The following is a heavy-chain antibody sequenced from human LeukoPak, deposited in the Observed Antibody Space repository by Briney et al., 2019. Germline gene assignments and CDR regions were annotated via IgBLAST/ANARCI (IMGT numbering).Heavy chain of an antibody. D-gene: IGHD1-1*01. J-gene: IGHJ4*02. CDR3: TKVSTTGVGGRGYFDQ. Sequence: GRSLRLSCAASGFTFTSYAMSWVRQTPGKGLEWVSFISDSSAGDSTYYADSVRGRFTISRDSSKSTLYLQMNSLRADDTAVYYCTKVSTTGVGGRGYFDQWGQGTQVTVSS. CDR1: GFTFTSYA. V-gene: IGHV3-23*01. CDR2: ISDSSAGDST.